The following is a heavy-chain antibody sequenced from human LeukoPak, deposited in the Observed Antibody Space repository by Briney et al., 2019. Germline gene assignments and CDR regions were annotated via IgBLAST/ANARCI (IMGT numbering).Heavy chain of an antibody. V-gene: IGHV4-31*03. D-gene: IGHD3-9*01. Sequence: SQTLSLTCTVSGGSLSSGGYYWSWIRQRPGKGLEWIGYIYYSGSTYYNPSLKSRVTISVDTSKNQFSLKLSSVTAADTAVYYCARVDILTGYCFDYWGQGTLVTVSS. CDR1: GGSLSSGGYY. CDR3: ARVDILTGYCFDY. J-gene: IGHJ4*02. CDR2: IYYSGST.